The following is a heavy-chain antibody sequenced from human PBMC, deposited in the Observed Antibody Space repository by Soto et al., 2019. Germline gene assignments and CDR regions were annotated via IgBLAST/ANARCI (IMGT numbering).Heavy chain of an antibody. CDR2: ISSSSSYI. J-gene: IGHJ6*02. CDR3: ARAPCYDSSGYYYYYGMDV. CDR1: GFTFSSYS. Sequence: GGSLRLSCAASGFTFSSYSMNWVRQAPGKGPEWVSSISSSSSYIYYADSVKGRFNISRDSAKISLYLQKNSLKAEDTAVYSCARAPCYDSSGYYYYYGMDVWGQGTTVTVSS. V-gene: IGHV3-21*01. D-gene: IGHD3-22*01.